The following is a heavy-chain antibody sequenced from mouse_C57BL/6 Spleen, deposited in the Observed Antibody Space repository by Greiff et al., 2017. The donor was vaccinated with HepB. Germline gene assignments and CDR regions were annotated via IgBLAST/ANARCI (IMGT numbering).Heavy chain of an antibody. V-gene: IGHV2-2*01. CDR1: GFSLTSYG. J-gene: IGHJ2*01. CDR2: IWSGGST. CDR3: ARNPERTYYFDY. Sequence: VKLVESGPGLVQPSQSLSITCTVSGFSLTSYGVHWVRQSPGKGLEWLGVIWSGGSTDYNAAFISRLSISKDNSKSQVFFKMNSLQADDSAIYYCARNPERTYYFDYWGQGTTLTVSS. D-gene: IGHD5-1*01.